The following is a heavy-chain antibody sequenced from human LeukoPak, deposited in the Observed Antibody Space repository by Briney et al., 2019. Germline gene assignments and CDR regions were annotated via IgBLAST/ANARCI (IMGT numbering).Heavy chain of an antibody. CDR3: ARAHGYSSSWRTYYYYYMDV. J-gene: IGHJ6*03. CDR2: ISSSGSTI. CDR1: GFTFSSYE. Sequence: GGSLRLSCAASGFTFSSYEMNWVRQAPGKGLEWVSYISSSGSTIYYADSVKGRFTISRDNAKNSLYLQMNSLRAEDTAVYYCARAHGYSSSWRTYYYYYMDVWGKGTTVTVSS. V-gene: IGHV3-48*03. D-gene: IGHD6-13*01.